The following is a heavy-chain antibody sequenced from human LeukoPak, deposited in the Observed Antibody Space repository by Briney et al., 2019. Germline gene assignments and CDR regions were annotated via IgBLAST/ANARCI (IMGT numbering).Heavy chain of an antibody. D-gene: IGHD3-10*01. J-gene: IGHJ4*02. V-gene: IGHV1-18*01. CDR3: ARSAFGELYPDY. Sequence: ASVKVSCKASGYTFTSYGVTWVRQAPGQGFEWMGWISAYNGNTNYAQKFQGRLTMTTDTSTNTAYMELRSLRSDDTAVYFCARSAFGELYPDYWGQGTLVTVSS. CDR2: ISAYNGNT. CDR1: GYTFTSYG.